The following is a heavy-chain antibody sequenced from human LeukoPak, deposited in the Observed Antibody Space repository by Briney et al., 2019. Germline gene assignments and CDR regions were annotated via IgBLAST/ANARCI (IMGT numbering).Heavy chain of an antibody. Sequence: SVKVSCKASGGTFSSYAIIWVRQAPGQGLEWMGRIIPILGIANYAQKFQGRVTITADKSTSTAYMELSSLRSEDTAVYYCAREPHITMVRGVIPDYWGQGTLVTVSS. V-gene: IGHV1-69*04. CDR3: AREPHITMVRGVIPDY. D-gene: IGHD3-10*01. CDR2: IIPILGIA. CDR1: GGTFSSYA. J-gene: IGHJ4*02.